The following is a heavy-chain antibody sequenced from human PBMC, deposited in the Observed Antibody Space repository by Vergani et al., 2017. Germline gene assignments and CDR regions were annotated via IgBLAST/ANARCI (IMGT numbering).Heavy chain of an antibody. Sequence: QLVESGGDLVQPGGSLRLSCAVSGFTVSSHYMSWVRQAPGKGLEWVSVIFSGGYTYYADSVKGRFTISRDDSKNSLYLQMNSLRAEDTAVYYWASQYYDFWSGRDWGQGTLVTVSS. CDR3: ASQYYDFWSGRD. CDR2: IFSGGYT. J-gene: IGHJ1*01. CDR1: GFTVSSHY. D-gene: IGHD3-3*01. V-gene: IGHV3-66*04.